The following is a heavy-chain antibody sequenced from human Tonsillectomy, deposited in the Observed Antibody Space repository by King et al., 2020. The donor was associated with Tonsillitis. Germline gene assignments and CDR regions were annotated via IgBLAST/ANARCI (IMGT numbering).Heavy chain of an antibody. V-gene: IGHV4-34*01. J-gene: IGHJ2*01. Sequence: QVQLQQWGAGLLKPSETLSLTCAVYGGSFSGYYWSWIRQPPGKGLEWIGEINHSGSTNYNPSLKSRVTISVDTSKNQFSLKLSSVTAADTAVYYCARAGTAVTTNFWYFDLWGRGTLVTVSS. CDR2: INHSGST. CDR1: GGSFSGYY. D-gene: IGHD4-17*01. CDR3: ARAGTAVTTNFWYFDL.